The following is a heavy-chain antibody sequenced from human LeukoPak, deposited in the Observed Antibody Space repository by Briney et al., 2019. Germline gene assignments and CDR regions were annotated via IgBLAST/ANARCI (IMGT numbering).Heavy chain of an antibody. V-gene: IGHV3-7*01. D-gene: IGHD4-23*01. CDR3: ARDASRWSDAFDI. J-gene: IGHJ3*02. Sequence: GGSLRLSCEGSGFTFSNYWMSWVRQAPGKGLEWVANIQQHGSETYYGDSVKGRFTISRDNAKNSLYLQMNSLRAEDTAVYYCARDASRWSDAFDIWGQGTMVTVSS. CDR2: IQQHGSET. CDR1: GFTFSNYW.